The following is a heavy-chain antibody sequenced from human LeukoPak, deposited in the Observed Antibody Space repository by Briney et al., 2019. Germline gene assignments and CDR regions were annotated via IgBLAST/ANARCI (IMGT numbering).Heavy chain of an antibody. Sequence: SETLSLTCAVYGGSFSGYYWSWIRQPPGKGLEWIGEINHSGSTNYNPSLKSRVTISVDTSKNQLSLKLSSVTAADTAVYYCARRYYYGSGSYHWYFDLWGRGTLVTVSS. J-gene: IGHJ2*01. CDR3: ARRYYYGSGSYHWYFDL. CDR1: GGSFSGYY. V-gene: IGHV4-34*01. D-gene: IGHD3-10*01. CDR2: INHSGST.